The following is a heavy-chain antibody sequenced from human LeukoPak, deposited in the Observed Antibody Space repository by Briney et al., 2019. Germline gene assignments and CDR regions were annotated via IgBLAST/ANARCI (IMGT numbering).Heavy chain of an antibody. CDR2: INHSGST. D-gene: IGHD3-9*01. CDR1: GGSFSGYY. V-gene: IGHV4-34*01. J-gene: IGHJ3*02. CDR3: ARGILTGYSPQQFDAFDI. Sequence: SETLSLTCAVFGGSFSGYYWSWIRQPPGKGLEWIGEINHSGSTNYNPSLKSRVTISIDTSKNQFSLKLSSVTAADTAIYYCARGILTGYSPQQFDAFDIWGQGTMVTVSS.